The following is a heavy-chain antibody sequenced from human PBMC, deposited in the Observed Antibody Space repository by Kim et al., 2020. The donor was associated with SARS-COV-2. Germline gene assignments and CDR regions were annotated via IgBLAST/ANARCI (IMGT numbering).Heavy chain of an antibody. D-gene: IGHD5-12*01. J-gene: IGHJ4*02. CDR2: R. V-gene: IGHV3-7*04. Sequence: RSYVDSVKGRFTSSRDNAKNLLYLQMSSLRAEDTAVYYCARESALSAINWWGQGTLVTVSS. CDR3: ARESALSAINW.